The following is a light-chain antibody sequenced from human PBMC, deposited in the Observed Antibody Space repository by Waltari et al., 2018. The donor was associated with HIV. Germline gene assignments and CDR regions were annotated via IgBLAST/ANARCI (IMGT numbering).Light chain of an antibody. CDR3: QQLKTYPVT. Sequence: IQLTQSPSFLSASVGDRVRIPCRATQAVGSYLDWYQKKPGKAPNRLIYAVSVLQSGVTARFGGSGAGTEFTLTISGLPPEDLATYYCQQLKTYPVTFGGGTKVDSK. V-gene: IGKV1-9*01. CDR2: AVS. CDR1: QAVGSY. J-gene: IGKJ4*01.